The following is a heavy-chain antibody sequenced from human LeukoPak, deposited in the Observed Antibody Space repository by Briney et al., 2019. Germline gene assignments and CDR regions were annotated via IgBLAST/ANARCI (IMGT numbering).Heavy chain of an antibody. Sequence: ASVKVSCKASGYTFTGYYMHRVRQAPGQGPEWMGWINPNSGGPIYAQKFQGRVTLTRDTSISTAYMELSRLRSDDTAVYYCARVGAVAGTEDYWGQGTLVTVSS. CDR3: ARVGAVAGTEDY. D-gene: IGHD6-19*01. CDR2: INPNSGGP. J-gene: IGHJ4*02. V-gene: IGHV1-2*02. CDR1: GYTFTGYY.